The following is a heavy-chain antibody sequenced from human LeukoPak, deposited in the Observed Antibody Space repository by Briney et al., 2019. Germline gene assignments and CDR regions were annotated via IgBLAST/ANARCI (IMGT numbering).Heavy chain of an antibody. D-gene: IGHD6-13*01. CDR1: GDSISSYY. CDR3: AGKGAAGADY. J-gene: IGHJ4*02. V-gene: IGHV4-59*12. CDR2: IYYSGST. Sequence: PSETLSLTCTVSGDSISSYYWSWVRQPPGKGLEWIGYIYYSGSTNYNPSLKSRVTTSVDTSKNQFSLKLSSVTAADTAVYYCAGKGAAGADYWGQGTLVTVSS.